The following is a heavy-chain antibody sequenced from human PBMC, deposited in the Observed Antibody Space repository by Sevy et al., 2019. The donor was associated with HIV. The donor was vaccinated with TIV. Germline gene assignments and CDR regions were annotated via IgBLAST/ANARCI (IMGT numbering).Heavy chain of an antibody. V-gene: IGHV4-34*01. CDR1: GGSFSGYY. CDR3: ARAPPSCSGGSCHEWYYFDY. J-gene: IGHJ4*02. D-gene: IGHD2-15*01. CDR2: INHSGST. Sequence: SETLSLTCAVYGGSFSGYYWSWIHQPPGKGLEWIGEINHSGSTNYNPSLKSRVTISVDTSKNQFSLKLSSVTAADTAVYYCARAPPSCSGGSCHEWYYFDYWGQGTLVTVSS.